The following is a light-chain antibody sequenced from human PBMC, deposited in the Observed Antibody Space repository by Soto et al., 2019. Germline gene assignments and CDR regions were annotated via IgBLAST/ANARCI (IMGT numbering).Light chain of an antibody. J-gene: IGLJ2*01. CDR2: GVI. CDR3: SSYTSSTTVV. Sequence: SALTQPASVSGSPGQSITISCTGTSNDIGDYTYVSWYQQHPGKAPKLMIYGVINRPSGVSNRFSGSKSGNTASLTISGLQAADEAHYYCSSYTSSTTVVFGGGTKLTVL. CDR1: SNDIGDYTY. V-gene: IGLV2-14*01.